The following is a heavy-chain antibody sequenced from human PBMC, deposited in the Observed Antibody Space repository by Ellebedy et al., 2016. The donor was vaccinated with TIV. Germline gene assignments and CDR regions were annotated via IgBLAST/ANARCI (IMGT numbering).Heavy chain of an antibody. D-gene: IGHD3-22*01. CDR2: INPSGGST. J-gene: IGHJ3*01. CDR3: AREGLRDSSGYYYYFDC. CDR1: GGTFSSYA. Sequence: ASVKVSCKASGGTFSSYAISWVRQAPGQGLEWMGIINPSGGSTRYAQKFQGRVTMTRDPSTSTVYMELSSLRSEDTAVYYCAREGLRDSSGYYYYFDCWGQGTMVTVSS. V-gene: IGHV1-46*01.